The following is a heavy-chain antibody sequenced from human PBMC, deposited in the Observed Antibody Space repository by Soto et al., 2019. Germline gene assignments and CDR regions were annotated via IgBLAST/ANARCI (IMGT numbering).Heavy chain of an antibody. CDR2: IIPIFGTA. CDR1: GGTFSSYA. J-gene: IGHJ5*02. D-gene: IGHD3-16*02. Sequence: SVKVSCKASGGTFSSYAISWVRQAPGQGLEWMGGIIPIFGTANYAQKLQGRVTITRDASTSTAYMELSSLRSEDTAVYYCARGVMIAFGGVIVDNWFDPWGQGTLVTVSS. V-gene: IGHV1-69*05. CDR3: ARGVMIAFGGVIVDNWFDP.